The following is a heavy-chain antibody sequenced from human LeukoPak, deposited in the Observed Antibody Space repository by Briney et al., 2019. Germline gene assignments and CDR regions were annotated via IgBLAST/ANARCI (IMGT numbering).Heavy chain of an antibody. Sequence: SETLSLTCTVSGGSISSYYWSWIRQPPGEGLEWIGYIYYSGSTNYNPSLKSRVTISVDTSKNQFSLKLSSVTAADTAVYYCARDPGAYSSGWYISWFDPWGQGTLVTVSS. CDR2: IYYSGST. J-gene: IGHJ5*02. D-gene: IGHD6-19*01. CDR3: ARDPGAYSSGWYISWFDP. CDR1: GGSISSYY. V-gene: IGHV4-59*01.